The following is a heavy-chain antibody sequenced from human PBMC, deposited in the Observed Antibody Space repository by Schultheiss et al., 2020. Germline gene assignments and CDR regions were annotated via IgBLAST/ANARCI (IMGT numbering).Heavy chain of an antibody. CDR2: INPNSGGT. Sequence: ASVKVSCKASGGTFSSYAISWVRQAPGQGLEWMGWINPNSGGTNYAQKFQGWVTMTRDTSISTAYMELSRLRSDDTAVYYCARDRMGSLDYWGQGTLVTVSS. CDR3: ARDRMGSLDY. J-gene: IGHJ4*02. CDR1: GGTFSSYA. V-gene: IGHV1-2*04. D-gene: IGHD3-16*01.